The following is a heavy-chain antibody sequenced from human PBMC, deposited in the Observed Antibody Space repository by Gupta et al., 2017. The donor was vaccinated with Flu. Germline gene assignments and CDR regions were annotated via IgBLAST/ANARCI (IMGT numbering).Heavy chain of an antibody. V-gene: IGHV1-2*02. D-gene: IGHD1-7*01. CDR3: AREDWNYEGYYAIDV. J-gene: IGHJ6*02. CDR1: GYTFTGYY. Sequence: QVQLVQSGAEVKKPGASVKVSCKASGYTFTGYYIHWVRQAPGQGLEWMGWINPNSGGTNYAQKFQGRVTMTRDTSISTAYMELNRLRSDDTAVYYCAREDWNYEGYYAIDVWGQGTTVTVPS. CDR2: INPNSGGT.